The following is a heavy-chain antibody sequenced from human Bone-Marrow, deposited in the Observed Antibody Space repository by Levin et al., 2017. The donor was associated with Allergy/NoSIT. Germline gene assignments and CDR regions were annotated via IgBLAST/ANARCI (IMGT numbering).Heavy chain of an antibody. CDR3: ARHPASMALGDY. CDR1: GFTVSSNY. V-gene: IGHV3-53*01. J-gene: IGHJ4*02. Sequence: GGSLRLSCAASGFTVSSNYMTWVRQALGKGLEWVSSVYSGGNTYYADSVKGRFTISRDKSKNTLYLQMNSLRVEDTAVYYCARHPASMALGDYWGQGTLVTVSS. D-gene: IGHD2-2*01. CDR2: VYSGGNT.